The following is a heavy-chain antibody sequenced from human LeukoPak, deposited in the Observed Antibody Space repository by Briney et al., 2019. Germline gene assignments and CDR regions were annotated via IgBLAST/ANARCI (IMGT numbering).Heavy chain of an antibody. V-gene: IGHV4-34*01. CDR1: GGTFSGNY. CDR3: ARAPAATGTIDY. J-gene: IGHJ4*02. CDR2: INHSGST. D-gene: IGHD6-13*01. Sequence: PSETLSLTCAAYGGTFSGNYWTWIRQPPGKGLEWIGEINHSGSTNYNTSLKSRVTISIVTSKNRFSLNLISVTAADTAVYYCARAPAATGTIDYWGQGTLVTVSS.